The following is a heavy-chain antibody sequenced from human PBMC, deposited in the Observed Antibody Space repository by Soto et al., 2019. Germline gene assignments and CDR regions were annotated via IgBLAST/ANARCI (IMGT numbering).Heavy chain of an antibody. CDR2: IYYSGST. CDR1: GGSISSYY. Sequence: PSETLSLTCTVSGGSISSYYWSWIRQPPEKGLEWIGYIYYSGSTNYNPSLKSRVTISVDTSKNQFSLKLSSVTAADTAVYYCARALIAYRLGSYYRDAFDIWGQGTMVTVSS. V-gene: IGHV4-59*01. J-gene: IGHJ3*02. CDR3: ARALIAYRLGSYYRDAFDI. D-gene: IGHD3-10*01.